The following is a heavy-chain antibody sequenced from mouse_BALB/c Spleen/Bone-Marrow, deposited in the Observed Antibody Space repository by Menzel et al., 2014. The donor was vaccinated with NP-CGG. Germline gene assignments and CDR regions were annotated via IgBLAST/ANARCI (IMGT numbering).Heavy chain of an antibody. CDR1: GYTFTSYV. CDR3: ARWRYPYAMDY. Sequence: EVQLQQSGPELVKPGAPVRMSCKASGYTFTSYVMHWVKRKPGQGLEWIGYINPYNDGTKYNEKFKGKATLTSDKSSSTAYMELSSLTSEDSAVYYCARWRYPYAMDYWGQGTSVTVSS. D-gene: IGHD2-12*01. CDR2: INPYNDGT. J-gene: IGHJ4*01. V-gene: IGHV1-14*01.